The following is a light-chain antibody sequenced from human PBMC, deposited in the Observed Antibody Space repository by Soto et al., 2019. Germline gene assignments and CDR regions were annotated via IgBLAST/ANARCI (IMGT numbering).Light chain of an antibody. V-gene: IGLV7-46*01. CDR2: DTT. CDR1: TGAVTNGHY. J-gene: IGLJ1*01. Sequence: VVTQEPSLTVSPGGTVTLTCGSSTGAVTNGHYPYWFQQKPGQAPRTLIYDTTNRRSWTPARFSGSLLGGKAALTLSGAQPEDEAEYYCLLSYNGPYVFGTGTKVTVL. CDR3: LLSYNGPYV.